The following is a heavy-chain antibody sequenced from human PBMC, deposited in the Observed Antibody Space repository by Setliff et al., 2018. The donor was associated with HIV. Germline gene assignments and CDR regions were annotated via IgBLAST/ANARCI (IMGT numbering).Heavy chain of an antibody. D-gene: IGHD5-18*01. CDR3: ARVPRQLLKGAAAYFDY. CDR2: IFYSGTT. V-gene: IGHV4-59*01. Sequence: SETLSLTCAVSGGSITGYYWSWVRQPPGKGLEWIGYIFYSGTTNYSPSFRGRVTISIDSSRNQFSLRLSSVTAADTAVYYCARVPRQLLKGAAAYFDYWGQGTLVTVS. J-gene: IGHJ4*02. CDR1: GGSITGYY.